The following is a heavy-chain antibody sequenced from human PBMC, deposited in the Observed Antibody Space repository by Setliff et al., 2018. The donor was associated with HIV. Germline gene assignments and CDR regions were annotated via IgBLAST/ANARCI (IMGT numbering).Heavy chain of an antibody. CDR1: GGSFSDFY. CDR2: ISYSGST. Sequence: PSETLSLPRVVFGGSFSDFYWSWIRQPPGKGLEWIGEISYSGSTVYNPSLKSRVTMSVDASKNLVSLNLNSVTAADTAIYYCARGVARQVVIDRWFDPWGQGTPVTVSS. J-gene: IGHJ5*02. CDR3: ARGVARQVVIDRWFDP. V-gene: IGHV4-34*01. D-gene: IGHD2-21*01.